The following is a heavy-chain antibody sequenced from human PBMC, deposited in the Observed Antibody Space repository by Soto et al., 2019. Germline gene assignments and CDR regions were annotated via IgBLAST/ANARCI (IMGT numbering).Heavy chain of an antibody. CDR2: INPNSGGT. Sequence: GASVKVSCKASGYTFTGHYMHWVRQAPGQGLEWMGWINPNSGGTNYAQKFQGRVTMTRDTSISTAYMELSRLRSDDTAVYYCARPDCSGGSCYSIRRYFQHWGQGTLVTVSS. CDR3: ARPDCSGGSCYSIRRYFQH. D-gene: IGHD2-15*01. CDR1: GYTFTGHY. J-gene: IGHJ1*01. V-gene: IGHV1-2*02.